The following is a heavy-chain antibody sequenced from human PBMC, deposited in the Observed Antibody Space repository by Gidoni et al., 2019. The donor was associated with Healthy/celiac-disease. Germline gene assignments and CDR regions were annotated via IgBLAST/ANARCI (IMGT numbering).Heavy chain of an antibody. Sequence: EVQLVESGGGLVKTGGSLRLSCAASGLTFSSYSMNWVRQAPGKGLEWVSSISSSSSYIYYADSVKGRFTISRDNAKNSLYLQMNSLRAEDTAVYYCARVRSGWYLDYWGQGTLVTVSS. CDR2: ISSSSSYI. V-gene: IGHV3-21*01. CDR3: ARVRSGWYLDY. D-gene: IGHD6-19*01. J-gene: IGHJ4*02. CDR1: GLTFSSYS.